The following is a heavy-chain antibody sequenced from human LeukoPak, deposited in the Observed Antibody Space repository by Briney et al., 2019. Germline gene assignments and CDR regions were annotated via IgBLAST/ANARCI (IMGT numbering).Heavy chain of an antibody. V-gene: IGHV1-69*13. CDR3: ARPTFTIFGVITYYYYYGMDV. CDR2: IIPIFGTA. J-gene: IGHJ6*02. CDR1: GGTFSSYA. Sequence: SVKVSCKASGGTFSSYAISWVRQAPGQGLEWMGGIIPIFGTANCAQKFQGRVTITADESTSTAYMELSSLRSEDTAVYYCARPTFTIFGVITYYYYYGMDVWGQGTTVTVSS. D-gene: IGHD3-3*01.